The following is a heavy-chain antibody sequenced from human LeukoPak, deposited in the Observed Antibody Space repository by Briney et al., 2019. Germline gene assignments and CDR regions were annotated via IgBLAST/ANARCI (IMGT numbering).Heavy chain of an antibody. CDR3: AREEIGYYYGSGSWNYFDY. J-gene: IGHJ4*02. Sequence: SETLSLTCTVSGGSISSSSYYWGWIRQPPGKGLEWIGSIYYSGSTYYNPSLKSRVTISVDTSKNQFSLKLSSVTAADTAVYYCAREEIGYYYGSGSWNYFDYWGQGTLVTVSS. CDR1: GGSISSSSYY. V-gene: IGHV4-39*07. CDR2: IYYSGST. D-gene: IGHD3-10*01.